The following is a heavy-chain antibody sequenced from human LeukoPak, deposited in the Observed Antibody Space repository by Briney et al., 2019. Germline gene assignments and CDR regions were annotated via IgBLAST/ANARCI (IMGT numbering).Heavy chain of an antibody. CDR1: EYTFTVYY. Sequence: ASVKVPCKASEYTFTVYYMHWVRQAPGQGLEWMGWINPNSGATDYAQNFQGRVTLTRDTSISTAYMELSRLRSDDTAVYYCASGYRFGNWGQGTLVTVSS. V-gene: IGHV1-2*02. CDR2: INPNSGAT. CDR3: ASGYRFGN. D-gene: IGHD5-18*01. J-gene: IGHJ4*02.